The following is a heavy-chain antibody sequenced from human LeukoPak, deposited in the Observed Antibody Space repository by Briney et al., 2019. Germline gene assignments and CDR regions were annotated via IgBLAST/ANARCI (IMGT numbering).Heavy chain of an antibody. CDR2: IYYSGST. J-gene: IGHJ2*01. V-gene: IGHV4-59*01. CDR3: ARVYYSNSYDYWYFDL. Sequence: GSLRLSCAASGFTFSSYSMNWVRQPPGKGLEWIGYIYYSGSTNYNPSLKSRVTISVDTSKNQFSLKLSSVTAADTAVYYCARVYYSNSYDYWYFDLWGRGTLVTVSS. D-gene: IGHD6-13*01. CDR1: GFTFSSYS.